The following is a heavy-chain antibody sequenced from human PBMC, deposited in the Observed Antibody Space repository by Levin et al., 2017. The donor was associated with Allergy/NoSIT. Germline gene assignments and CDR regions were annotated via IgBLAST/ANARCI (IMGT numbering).Heavy chain of an antibody. D-gene: IGHD6-6*01. Sequence: PGGSLRLSCAASGFTFSSYAMHWVRQAPGKGLEWVAVISYDGSNKYYADSVKGRFTISRDNSKNTLYLQMNSLRAEDTAVYYCARDRVAAARHVDYYYYGMDVWGQGTTVTVSS. V-gene: IGHV3-30-3*01. J-gene: IGHJ6*02. CDR3: ARDRVAAARHVDYYYYGMDV. CDR2: ISYDGSNK. CDR1: GFTFSSYA.